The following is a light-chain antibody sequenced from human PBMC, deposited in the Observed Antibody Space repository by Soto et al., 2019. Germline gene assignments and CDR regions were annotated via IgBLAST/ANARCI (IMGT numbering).Light chain of an antibody. V-gene: IGLV2-14*01. CDR1: NSDVGAHDL. Sequence: QSVLTQPASVSGSPGQWITISCTGTNSDVGAHDLVSWYQHHPGKAPRLMIYGVSNRPSGVSNRFSGSKSGNTASLTISGLQAEDEAYYYCSSYTTTTTVIFGGGTKLTVL. CDR2: GVS. CDR3: SSYTTTTTVI. J-gene: IGLJ2*01.